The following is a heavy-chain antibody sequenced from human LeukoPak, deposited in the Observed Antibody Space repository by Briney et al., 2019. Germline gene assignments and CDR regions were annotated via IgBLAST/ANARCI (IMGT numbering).Heavy chain of an antibody. CDR2: IRYDGSNK. V-gene: IGHV3-30*02. CDR3: AKDPRCCGDCYSDDY. D-gene: IGHD2-21*02. CDR1: GFTFSSYG. J-gene: IGHJ4*02. Sequence: GGSLRLSCAASGFTFSSYGMHWVRQAPGKGLEWVAFIRYDGSNKYYADSVKGRFTISRDNSKNTLYLQMNSLRAEDTAVYYCAKDPRCCGDCYSDDYWGQGTLVTVSS.